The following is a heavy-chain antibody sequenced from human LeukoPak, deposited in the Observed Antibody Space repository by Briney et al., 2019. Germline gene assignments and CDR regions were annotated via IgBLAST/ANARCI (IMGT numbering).Heavy chain of an antibody. CDR1: GYTFTGYY. D-gene: IGHD6-19*01. J-gene: IGHJ5*02. V-gene: IGHV1-2*04. CDR2: INPNSGGT. CDR3: ARDAGYSSGWYVGTEGNNWFDP. Sequence: ASVKVSCKASGYTFTGYYMHWVRQAPGQGLEWMGWINPNSGGTNYAQKFRGWVTMTRDTSISTAYMELSRLRSDDTAVYYCARDAGYSSGWYVGTEGNNWFDPWGQGTLVTVSS.